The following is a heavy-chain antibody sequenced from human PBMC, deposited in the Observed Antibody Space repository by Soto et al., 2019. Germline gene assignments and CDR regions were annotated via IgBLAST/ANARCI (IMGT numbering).Heavy chain of an antibody. CDR2: IDPSDSHS. J-gene: IGHJ6*02. CDR1: GYSFTSNW. V-gene: IGHV5-10-1*01. Sequence: PGASLKISCKGSGYSFTSNWIKWVRQMPGKGLEWMGRIDPSDSHSNYNPSFQGHVTISADKSTSTAYLQWNSLKASDTAMYYCACRCIGGNCFSSYAMDFWGRGTTVTVSS. D-gene: IGHD2-15*01. CDR3: ACRCIGGNCFSSYAMDF.